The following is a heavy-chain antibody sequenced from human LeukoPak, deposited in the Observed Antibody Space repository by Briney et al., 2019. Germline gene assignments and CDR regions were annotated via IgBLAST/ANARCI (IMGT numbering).Heavy chain of an antibody. CDR1: GFSVSNYY. J-gene: IGHJ4*02. CDR2: MYTGGGR. CDR3: TRGQSYCGADCYSD. V-gene: IGHV3-66*01. Sequence: GGSLRLSCAASGFSVSNYYMSWVRQPPGKGLEWVSVMYTGGGRYYGDSVKGRFTISRDNSKDTVFLQMNSLRVEDTALYYCTRGQSYCGADCYSDWGQGTLVTVSS. D-gene: IGHD2-21*02.